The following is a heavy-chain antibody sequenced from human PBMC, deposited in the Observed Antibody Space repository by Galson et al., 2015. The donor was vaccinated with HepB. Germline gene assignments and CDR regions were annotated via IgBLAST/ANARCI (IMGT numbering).Heavy chain of an antibody. D-gene: IGHD6-19*01. CDR3: ARGESSGWNTNFRGDY. Sequence: SLRLSCAASGFTFSSYSMNWVRQAPGKGLEWVSSISGTSSYIYYADSLKGRFAISRDNAKNSLYLQMNSLRADDTAVYYCARGESSGWNTNFRGDYWGQGTLVTVSS. V-gene: IGHV3-21*01. CDR1: GFTFSSYS. J-gene: IGHJ4*02. CDR2: ISGTSSYI.